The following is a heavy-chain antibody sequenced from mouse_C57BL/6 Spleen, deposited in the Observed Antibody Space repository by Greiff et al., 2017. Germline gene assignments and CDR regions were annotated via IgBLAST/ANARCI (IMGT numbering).Heavy chain of an antibody. D-gene: IGHD3-3*01. CDR3: ARSEGDAIDY. J-gene: IGHJ2*01. Sequence: QVQLKESGAELARPGASVKLSCKASGYTFTSSGISWVKQRTGQGLEWIGEIYPRSGNTYYNEKFKGKATLTADKSSSTAYMELRSLTSEDSAVYFCARSEGDAIDYWGQGTTLTVSS. V-gene: IGHV1-81*01. CDR2: IYPRSGNT. CDR1: GYTFTSSG.